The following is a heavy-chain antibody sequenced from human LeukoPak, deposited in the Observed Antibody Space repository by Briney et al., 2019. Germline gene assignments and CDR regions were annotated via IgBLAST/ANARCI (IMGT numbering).Heavy chain of an antibody. CDR3: AKDLAVGTTPRVYAFDV. Sequence: GRSLTLSCAASGFTFNDYAMHWVRQVPGKGLEWVGGVNRNSDTIAYGDSVKGRFTISRDNARNSLYLQMNSVRTEDTALYYCAKDLAVGTTPRVYAFDVWGRGTMVTVS. D-gene: IGHD1-26*01. CDR2: VNRNSDTI. CDR1: GFTFNDYA. V-gene: IGHV3-9*01. J-gene: IGHJ3*01.